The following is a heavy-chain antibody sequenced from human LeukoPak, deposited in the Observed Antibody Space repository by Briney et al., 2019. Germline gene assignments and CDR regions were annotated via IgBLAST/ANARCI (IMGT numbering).Heavy chain of an antibody. D-gene: IGHD3-16*01. Sequence: TLSLTCTVSGGSISSGNFYWSWIRQPAGKGLEWIGHVYTSGNTNYNPSLKSRVTISVDTSKNQFSLKLSSVTAADTAIYYCARHYGSPWGQGTLVTVSS. CDR1: GGSISSGNFY. V-gene: IGHV4-61*09. J-gene: IGHJ4*02. CDR2: VYTSGNT. CDR3: ARHYGSP.